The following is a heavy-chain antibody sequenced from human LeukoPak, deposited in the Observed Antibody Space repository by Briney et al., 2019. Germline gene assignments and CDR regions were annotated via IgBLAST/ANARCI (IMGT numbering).Heavy chain of an antibody. D-gene: IGHD2/OR15-2a*01. CDR1: GFTFSSYA. V-gene: IGHV3-30*04. CDR3: ARARAPVPRISSFDI. Sequence: GTSLGLSCAASGFTFSSYAIHWVRQAPGKGLEWVDDISFDATDTFYADPVKRLYTISRDNSKNTLYLQMQILTADDTPVYYCARARAPVPRISSFDIWGQGTMVTVSS. J-gene: IGHJ3*02. CDR2: ISFDATDT.